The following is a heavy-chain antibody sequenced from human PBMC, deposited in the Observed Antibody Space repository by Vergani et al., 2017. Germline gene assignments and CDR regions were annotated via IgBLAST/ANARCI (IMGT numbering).Heavy chain of an antibody. D-gene: IGHD2-2*02. Sequence: EVQLVESGGGLVQPGGSLRLSCAASGFTFSSYWMSWVRQAPGKGLEWVANIKQDGSEKYYVDSVKGRFTISRDNAKNSLYLQINSLRAEDTAVYYCARESGYIVVVPAAIHYYYYMDVWGKGTTVTVSS. CDR1: GFTFSSYW. J-gene: IGHJ6*03. CDR2: IKQDGSEK. CDR3: ARESGYIVVVPAAIHYYYYMDV. V-gene: IGHV3-7*01.